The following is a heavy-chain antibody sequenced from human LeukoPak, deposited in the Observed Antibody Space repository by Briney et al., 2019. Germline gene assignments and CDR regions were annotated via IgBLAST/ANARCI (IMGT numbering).Heavy chain of an antibody. CDR1: GFTFSTYG. D-gene: IGHD3-22*01. CDR2: ISSSGSTI. J-gene: IGHJ4*02. Sequence: GGSLRLSCAVSGFTFSTYGMSWVRQAPGKGLEWVSYISSSGSTIYYADSVKGRFTISRDNAKNSLYLQMNSLRAEDTAVYYCARGGGYYPFDYWGQGTLVTVSS. CDR3: ARGGGYYPFDY. V-gene: IGHV3-48*04.